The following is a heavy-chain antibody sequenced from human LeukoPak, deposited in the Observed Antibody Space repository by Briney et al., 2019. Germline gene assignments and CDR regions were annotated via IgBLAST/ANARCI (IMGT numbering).Heavy chain of an antibody. CDR2: IRYDGSNN. J-gene: IGHJ4*02. V-gene: IGHV3-30*02. Sequence: GGSLRLSCAASGFTFSSYGMQWVRQAPGKGLEGVAFIRYDGSNNYYADSVKGRFTTSRDNSKNTLYLQMTSLRADDTAVYYCAKDSCRGGSCYSNYWGQGTLVTVSS. CDR1: GFTFSSYG. CDR3: AKDSCRGGSCYSNY. D-gene: IGHD2-15*01.